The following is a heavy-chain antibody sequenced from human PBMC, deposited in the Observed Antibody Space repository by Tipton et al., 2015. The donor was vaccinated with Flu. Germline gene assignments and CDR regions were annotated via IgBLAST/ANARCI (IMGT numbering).Heavy chain of an antibody. V-gene: IGHV3-9*01. D-gene: IGHD1-20*01. CDR3: AKVKSLAITTGAFDI. J-gene: IGHJ3*02. CDR2: ISWNSGSI. CDR1: GFTFDDYA. Sequence: SLRLSCAASGFTFDDYAMHWVRQAPGKGLEWVSGISWNSGSIGYADSVKGRFTISRDNAKSSLYLQMNSLRAEDTALYYCAKVKSLAITTGAFDIWGQGTMVTVSS.